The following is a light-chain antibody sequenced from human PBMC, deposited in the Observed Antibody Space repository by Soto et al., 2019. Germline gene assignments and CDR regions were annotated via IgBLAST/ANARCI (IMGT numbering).Light chain of an antibody. Sequence: DIQMTQSPSSLSASVGDRVTITCRTSQSISNYLNWYQQKPGKAPKFLIYAASSLQSGVPSRFSGSGSGTDFTLTISSLQPEDFATYYCQQNYINPSTFGPGTKVDIK. CDR2: AAS. J-gene: IGKJ3*01. V-gene: IGKV1-39*01. CDR3: QQNYINPST. CDR1: QSISNY.